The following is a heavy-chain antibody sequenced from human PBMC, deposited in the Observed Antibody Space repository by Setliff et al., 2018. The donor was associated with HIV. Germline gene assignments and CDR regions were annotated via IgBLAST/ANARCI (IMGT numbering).Heavy chain of an antibody. J-gene: IGHJ1*01. CDR1: GFSLTTVGG. CDR2: IYWDDDK. V-gene: IGHV2-5*02. D-gene: IGHD2-15*01. Sequence: SGPTLVNPPRTLTLTCTCSGFSLTTVGGVGWIRQPPGKALGWLAIIYWDDDKRYSPSLNSRLTITKDTARNQVDLTMTNMDPVDTGTYYCVHTQYWRYFQYWGQGALVTVSS. CDR3: VHTQYWRYFQY.